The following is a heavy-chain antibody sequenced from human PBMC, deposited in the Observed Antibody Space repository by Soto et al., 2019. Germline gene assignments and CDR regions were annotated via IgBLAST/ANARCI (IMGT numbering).Heavy chain of an antibody. D-gene: IGHD2-21*02. CDR1: GYTFTSYG. CDR2: ISAYNGNT. Sequence: APVKVSCKASGYTFTSYGISWVRQAPGQGLERMGWISAYNGNTNYAQKFQGRVTITADKSTSTAYMELSSLRSEDTAVYYCSLPYCGGDCSSAPFDPWGQGTLVTVSS. J-gene: IGHJ5*02. V-gene: IGHV1-18*01. CDR3: SLPYCGGDCSSAPFDP.